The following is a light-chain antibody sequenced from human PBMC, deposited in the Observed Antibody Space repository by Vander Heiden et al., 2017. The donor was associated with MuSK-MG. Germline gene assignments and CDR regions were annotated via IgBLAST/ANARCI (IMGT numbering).Light chain of an antibody. Sequence: EVVSTPSPGTLSLSPGDRATLHCRASHTVSSSYLAWYQQKPGQAPRLLIYGASSRATGIPDRFSGSGSGTDFTLTISRLEPEDFAVYYCQQYSTTLITFGQGTQLEIK. V-gene: IGKV3-20*01. J-gene: IGKJ5*01. CDR2: GAS. CDR3: QQYSTTLIT. CDR1: HTVSSSY.